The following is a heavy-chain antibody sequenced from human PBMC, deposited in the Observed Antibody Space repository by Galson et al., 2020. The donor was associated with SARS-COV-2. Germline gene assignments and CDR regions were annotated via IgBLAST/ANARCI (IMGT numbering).Heavy chain of an antibody. Sequence: ASVKVSCKASGYSFTAYYMHWVRQAPGQGLAWMGWINPNSGSTSYAQNFQDRVTMTRDTSISTAYMELSRLRSDDMAVYYCAKGTLYYYNSGSYRFDSWGQGTLVTVSS. CDR3: AKGTLYYYNSGSYRFDS. CDR2: INPNSGST. D-gene: IGHD3-10*01. V-gene: IGHV1-2*02. J-gene: IGHJ4*02. CDR1: GYSFTAYY.